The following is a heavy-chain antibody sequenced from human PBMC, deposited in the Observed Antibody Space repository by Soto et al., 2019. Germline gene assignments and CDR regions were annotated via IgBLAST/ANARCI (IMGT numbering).Heavy chain of an antibody. D-gene: IGHD2-15*01. CDR1: GGSVTYGSYY. Sequence: PSETLSLTCSVSGGSVTYGSYYWTWIRQRPGKGLEWIGYFSHSGTTNYKSSLRGRVTISRDTSKNQFSLKLRSVTVADTAVYYCARDVGGYCSGGNCFSAWFDPWGQGIPVTVSS. CDR3: ARDVGGYCSGGNCFSAWFDP. V-gene: IGHV4-61*01. J-gene: IGHJ5*02. CDR2: FSHSGTT.